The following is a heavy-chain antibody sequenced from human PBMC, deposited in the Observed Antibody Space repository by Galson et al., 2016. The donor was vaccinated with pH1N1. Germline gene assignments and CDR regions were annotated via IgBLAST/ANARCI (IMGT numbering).Heavy chain of an antibody. CDR3: ATPRGSSSLAFDY. D-gene: IGHD1-26*01. Sequence: QSGAEVKKPGESLKISCKGSGYSFSNSWIVWVRQMPGKGLEWMGIIYLGDSDTTNSPSFQGQVIISADKSISTAYLQWSSLKASDTAIYYCATPRGSSSLAFDYWGQGTLVTVSS. V-gene: IGHV5-51*01. CDR1: GYSFSNSW. J-gene: IGHJ4*02. CDR2: IYLGDSDT.